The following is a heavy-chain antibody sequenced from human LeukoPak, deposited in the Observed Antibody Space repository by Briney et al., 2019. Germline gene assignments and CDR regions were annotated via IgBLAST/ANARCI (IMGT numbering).Heavy chain of an antibody. CDR2: ISAYNGNT. V-gene: IGHV1-18*01. CDR1: GYTFTSYG. Sequence: ASVKVSCKASGYTFTSYGISWVRQAPGQGLEWMGWISAYNGNTNYAQKLQGRVTMTTDTSTSTAYMELSRLRSDDTAVYYCARELTSRRWFDPWGQGTLVTVSS. CDR3: ARELTSRRWFDP. J-gene: IGHJ5*02.